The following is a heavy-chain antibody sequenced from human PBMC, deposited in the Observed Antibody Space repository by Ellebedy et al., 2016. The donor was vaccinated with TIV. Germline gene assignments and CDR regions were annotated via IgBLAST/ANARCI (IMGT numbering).Heavy chain of an antibody. J-gene: IGHJ3*02. V-gene: IGHV4-39*07. CDR1: GGSISSSSFN. Sequence: MPGGSLRLSCTVSGGSISSSSFNWGWLRQPPGKGLEWIGTIWHTGTSWYNTSLESRLTVSVDTSKNQFSMKLSSLSAADTALYYCVRGGGNAFDIWGQGTKVTVSS. CDR3: VRGGGNAFDI. D-gene: IGHD3-16*01. CDR2: IWHTGTS.